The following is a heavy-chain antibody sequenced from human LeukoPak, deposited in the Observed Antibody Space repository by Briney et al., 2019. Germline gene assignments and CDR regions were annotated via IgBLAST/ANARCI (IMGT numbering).Heavy chain of an antibody. CDR3: ARGYCSGGSCYFNAFDI. CDR2: ISSSSSYI. CDR1: GFTFSSYS. J-gene: IGHJ3*02. D-gene: IGHD2-15*01. Sequence: PGGSLRPSCAASGFTFSSYSMNWVRQAPGKGLEWVSSISSSSSYIYYSDSVKGRFTISRDNAKNSLYLQMNSLRAEDTAVYYCARGYCSGGSCYFNAFDIWGQGTMVTVSS. V-gene: IGHV3-21*01.